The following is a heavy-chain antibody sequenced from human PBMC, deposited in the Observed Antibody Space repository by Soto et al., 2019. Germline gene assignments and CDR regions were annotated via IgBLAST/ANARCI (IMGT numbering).Heavy chain of an antibody. Sequence: QITLKESGPTLVNPTQTLTLTCTFSGFSLTTSGVGVGWIRQPPGKALEWLALIYWDDDKRYSPSLKSRHTTPKKPPKNQVALTITTMNPANPAPYFWPQGPPTVNWWLDPWGQGTLAPSPQ. CDR2: IYWDDDK. CDR1: GFSLTTSGVG. CDR3: PQGPPTVNWWLDP. D-gene: IGHD4-17*01. J-gene: IGHJ5*02. V-gene: IGHV2-5*02.